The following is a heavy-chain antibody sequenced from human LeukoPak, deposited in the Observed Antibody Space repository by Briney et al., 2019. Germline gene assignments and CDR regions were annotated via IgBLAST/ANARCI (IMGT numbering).Heavy chain of an antibody. J-gene: IGHJ4*02. CDR1: GGSLNGYY. CDR3: ARVPLRFLEPFDY. CDR2: ISHSGTT. Sequence: SDTLSLTYSVYGGSLNGYYWSWIRQPPGKGLEWIGEISHSGTTNYNPSLTSRVTMSLDTSKNQFSLKLNSATAADTAVYYCARVPLRFLEPFDYWGQGTLVTVSS. V-gene: IGHV4-34*01. D-gene: IGHD3-3*01.